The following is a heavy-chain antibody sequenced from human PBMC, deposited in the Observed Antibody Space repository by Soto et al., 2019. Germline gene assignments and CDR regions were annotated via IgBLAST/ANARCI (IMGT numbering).Heavy chain of an antibody. D-gene: IGHD6-13*01. J-gene: IGHJ6*02. Sequence: ASVKVSCKASGYTFTSYGISWVRQAPGQGLEWMGWISAYNGNTNYAQKLQGRVTMTTDTSTSTAYMELRSLRSDDTAVYYCARDILRDSSSWSIYYYYGMDVWGQGTTVTVSS. CDR3: ARDILRDSSSWSIYYYYGMDV. CDR2: ISAYNGNT. V-gene: IGHV1-18*01. CDR1: GYTFTSYG.